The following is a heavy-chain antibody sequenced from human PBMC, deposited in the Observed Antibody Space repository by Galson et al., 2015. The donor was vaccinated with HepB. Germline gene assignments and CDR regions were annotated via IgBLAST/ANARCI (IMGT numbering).Heavy chain of an antibody. J-gene: IGHJ3*02. CDR3: AADPQTYDYDITGAFDI. D-gene: IGHD3-22*01. Sequence: SVKVSCKASGFTFTSSAVQWVRQARGQRLEWIGWIVVGSGNTNYAQKFQERVTITRDMSTSTAYMELSSLRSEDTAVYYCAADPQTYDYDITGAFDIWGQVIMVTVSS. V-gene: IGHV1-58*01. CDR2: IVVGSGNT. CDR1: GFTFTSSA.